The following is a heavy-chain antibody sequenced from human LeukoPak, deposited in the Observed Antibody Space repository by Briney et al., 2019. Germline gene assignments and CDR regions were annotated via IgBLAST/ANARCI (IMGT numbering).Heavy chain of an antibody. J-gene: IGHJ3*02. CDR3: ARRWFGEDDAFDI. Sequence: GGSLRLSCAASGFTVSSKYMSWVRQAPGKGLEWVSVIYSGGSTYYADSVKGRFTISRDNSKNTLYLQMNSLRAEDTAVYYCARRWFGEDDAFDIWGQGTMVTVSS. CDR1: GFTVSSKY. V-gene: IGHV3-66*01. CDR2: IYSGGST. D-gene: IGHD3-10*01.